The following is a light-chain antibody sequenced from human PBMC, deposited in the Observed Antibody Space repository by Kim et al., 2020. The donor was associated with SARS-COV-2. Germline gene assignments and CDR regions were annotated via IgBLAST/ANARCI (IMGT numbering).Light chain of an antibody. V-gene: IGKV3-15*01. CDR1: QSVSSN. Sequence: SVSPGERATLSCRASQSVSSNLAWYQQKPGQAPRLLIYGASTRATGIPARFSGSGSGIEFTLTISNLQSEDVAVYYCQQYNDWWTFGQGTKVDIK. CDR3: QQYNDWWT. CDR2: GAS. J-gene: IGKJ1*01.